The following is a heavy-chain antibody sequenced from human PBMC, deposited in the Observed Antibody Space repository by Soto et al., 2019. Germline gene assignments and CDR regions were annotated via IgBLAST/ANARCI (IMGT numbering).Heavy chain of an antibody. CDR1: GVAISSGGYS. CDR3: ASGHVVAIDY. V-gene: IGHV4-30-2*01. D-gene: IGHD2-21*01. J-gene: IGHJ4*02. Sequence: QLQLQESGSGLVKPSQTLALTCAVSGVAISSGGYSWGWILQPPGKGLEWIGYIYHSGSTYYNPSRKSRVTISVATSKNQFSLKLRSVPAADTAVYYCASGHVVAIDYWGQGTLVTVSS. CDR2: IYHSGST.